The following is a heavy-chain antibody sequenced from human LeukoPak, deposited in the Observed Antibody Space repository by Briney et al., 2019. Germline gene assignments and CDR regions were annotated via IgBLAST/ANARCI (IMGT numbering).Heavy chain of an antibody. D-gene: IGHD3-10*01. CDR1: GFAFNTYA. CDR3: AREIFASGSYPDF. V-gene: IGHV3-33*01. Sequence: PGGSLRLSCAASGFAFNTYAMHWVRQAPGQGLGWVALIWHDGSHKFYSNSVRGQFTISRDNSKNTVSLQMNNLRPEDTPVYYCAREIFASGSYPDFWGQGTLVTVSS. J-gene: IGHJ4*02. CDR2: IWHDGSHK.